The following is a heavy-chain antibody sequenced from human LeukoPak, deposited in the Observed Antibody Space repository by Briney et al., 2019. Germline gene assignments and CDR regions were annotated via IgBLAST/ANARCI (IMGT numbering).Heavy chain of an antibody. CDR1: GFTFNNYG. J-gene: IGHJ4*02. D-gene: IGHD2-15*01. CDR2: IWLDESNE. V-gene: IGHV3-33*01. Sequence: GRCLRLSCAASGFTFNNYGMHWVRQAPGKGLGWVAVIWLDESNEFYAHSVKGRFTISRDNSKNTLYLQMNGLGAEDTAVYYCAGDQNHLAGYFDYWGQGTLVTVSS. CDR3: AGDQNHLAGYFDY.